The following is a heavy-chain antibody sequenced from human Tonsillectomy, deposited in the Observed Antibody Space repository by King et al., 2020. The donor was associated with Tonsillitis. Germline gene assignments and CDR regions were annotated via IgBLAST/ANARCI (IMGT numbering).Heavy chain of an antibody. CDR2: IWYNGSNK. V-gene: IGHV3-33*01. CDR1: GFSFSNYG. D-gene: IGHD4-17*01. Sequence: HVQLVESGGGVVQPGRSLRLSCAASGFSFSNYGMHWVRQAPGKGLEWVAVIWYNGSNKYYADSVKGRFTISRDNSKNTLYLQMNSLRAGDTAVYYCGRDPLYGDYVDYWGQGTLVTVSS. J-gene: IGHJ4*02. CDR3: GRDPLYGDYVDY.